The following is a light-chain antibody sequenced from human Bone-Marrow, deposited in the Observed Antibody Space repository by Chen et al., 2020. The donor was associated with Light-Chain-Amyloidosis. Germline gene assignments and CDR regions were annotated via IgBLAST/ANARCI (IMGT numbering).Light chain of an antibody. CDR3: QQSYSSPLT. Sequence: DSQLTQFPSSLSASVGDRVTITCRASQTVSRYLNWYQQKPGKAPRLLIYAASNLQSGVPSRFSGSGSGTDFTLTISSQQLEDFATYYCQQSYSSPLTFGGGTRVEIK. CDR2: AAS. CDR1: QTVSRY. J-gene: IGKJ4*01. V-gene: IGKV1-39*01.